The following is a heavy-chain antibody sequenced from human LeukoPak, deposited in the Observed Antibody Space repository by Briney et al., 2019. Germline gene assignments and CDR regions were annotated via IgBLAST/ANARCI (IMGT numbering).Heavy chain of an antibody. CDR3: ARWVPYCSGGSCYSVEPYYYYGMDV. J-gene: IGHJ6*02. V-gene: IGHV1-18*01. CDR2: ISAYNGNT. D-gene: IGHD2-15*01. CDR1: GYTFTSYG. Sequence: ASVKVSCTASGYTFTSYGISWERQAPGQGLEWMGWISAYNGNTNYAQKLQGRVTMTTDTSTSTAYMELRSLRSDDTAVYYCARWVPYCSGGSCYSVEPYYYYGMDVWGQGTTVTVSS.